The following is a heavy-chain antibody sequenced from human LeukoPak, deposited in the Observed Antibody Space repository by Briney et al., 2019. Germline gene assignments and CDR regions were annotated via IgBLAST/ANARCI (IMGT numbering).Heavy chain of an antibody. V-gene: IGHV4-4*07. CDR1: GFTFSNAW. Sequence: GSLRLSCAASGFTFSNAWMSWIRQPAGKGLEWIGRIYTSGSTNYNPSLKSRVTMSVDTSKNQFSLKLSSVTAADTAVYYCARVPSTWEPPDYWGQGTLVTVSS. J-gene: IGHJ4*02. CDR3: ARVPSTWEPPDY. D-gene: IGHD1-26*01. CDR2: IYTSGST.